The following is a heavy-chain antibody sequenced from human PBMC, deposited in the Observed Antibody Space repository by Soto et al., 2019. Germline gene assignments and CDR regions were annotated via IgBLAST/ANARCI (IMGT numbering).Heavy chain of an antibody. V-gene: IGHV3-30-3*01. CDR2: ISYDGSNK. D-gene: IGHD6-19*01. Sequence: GGSLRLSCAASGFTFSSYAMHWVRQAPGKGLEWVAVISYDGSNKYYADSVKGRFTISRDNSKNTLYLQMNSLRAEDTAVYYCARDGPRNYSSGWTDYYYYYGMDVWGQGTTVTVSS. CDR1: GFTFSSYA. J-gene: IGHJ6*02. CDR3: ARDGPRNYSSGWTDYYYYYGMDV.